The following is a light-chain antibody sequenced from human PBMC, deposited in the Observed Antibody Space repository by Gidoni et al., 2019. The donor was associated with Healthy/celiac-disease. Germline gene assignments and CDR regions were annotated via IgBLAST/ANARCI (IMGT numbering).Light chain of an antibody. CDR3: QQYNSYSQYT. V-gene: IGKV1-5*03. CDR1: QSISSW. Sequence: DIQMTHSPSTLSASVGDRVTITCRASQSISSWLAWYQQKTGKAPKLLIYKASSLESGVPSRFSGSGSGTAFTLTISSLQPDDFATYYCQQYNSYSQYTFGQGTKLEIK. J-gene: IGKJ2*01. CDR2: KAS.